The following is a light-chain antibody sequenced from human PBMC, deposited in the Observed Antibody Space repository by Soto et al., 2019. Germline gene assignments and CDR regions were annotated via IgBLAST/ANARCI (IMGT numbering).Light chain of an antibody. CDR1: QSFSSY. CDR3: QQRSNWPPKYT. J-gene: IGKJ2*01. V-gene: IGKV3-11*01. Sequence: EIVLTQSPATLSLSPGERATLSCRASQSFSSYLAWYQQKPDQAPRLLIYDASNRATGIPARFSGSGSGTDFTLTISSLEPEDFAVYYCQQRSNWPPKYTFGQGTKLEIK. CDR2: DAS.